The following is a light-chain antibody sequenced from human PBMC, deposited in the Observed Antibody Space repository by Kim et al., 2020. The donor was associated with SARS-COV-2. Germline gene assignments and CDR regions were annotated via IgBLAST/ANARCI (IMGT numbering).Light chain of an antibody. J-gene: IGLJ2*01. CDR2: NGR. CDR1: NVECKA. V-gene: IGLV3-21*04. Sequence: AEGKTASLTYGGDNVECKAVHWYQQTPGQAPLLVIYNGRYRPSGIPERFSGSHSGTTATLTISTVGAVDEANYYCQVWDTGSDHVVFGGGTKLTVL. CDR3: QVWDTGSDHVV.